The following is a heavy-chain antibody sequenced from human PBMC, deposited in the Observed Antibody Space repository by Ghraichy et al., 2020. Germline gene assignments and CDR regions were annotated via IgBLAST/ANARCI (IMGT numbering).Heavy chain of an antibody. V-gene: IGHV4-34*01. CDR3: ARAPGTAVTRDAFDI. CDR2: INHRGST. Sequence: GSLRLSCAVYGGSFSDYYWGWIRQPPGKGLEWIGEINHRGSTNYNPSLKSRVATSLDTSKNQFSLKVDSVTAADTAVYYCARAPGTAVTRDAFDIWGRGTMVTVSS. D-gene: IGHD4-17*01. CDR1: GGSFSDYY. J-gene: IGHJ3*02.